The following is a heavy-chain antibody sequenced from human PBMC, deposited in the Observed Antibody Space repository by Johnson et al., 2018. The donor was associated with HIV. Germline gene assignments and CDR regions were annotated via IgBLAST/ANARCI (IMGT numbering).Heavy chain of an antibody. CDR2: INWNGGST. Sequence: MQLVESGGGLVQPGGSLRLSCAASGFTFSSYAMSWVRQAPGKGLEWVSGINWNGGSTGYADSVKGRFTISRDNAKNTLYMQMNSLRAEDTALYYRAKDIDETWLLLRGHAFDIWGQGNMVTV. CDR1: GFTFSSYA. D-gene: IGHD3-22*01. V-gene: IGHV3-20*04. J-gene: IGHJ3*02. CDR3: AKDIDETWLLLRGHAFDI.